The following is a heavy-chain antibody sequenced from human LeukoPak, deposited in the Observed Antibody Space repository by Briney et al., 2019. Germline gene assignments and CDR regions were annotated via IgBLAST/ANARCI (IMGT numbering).Heavy chain of an antibody. V-gene: IGHV5-51*01. J-gene: IGHJ6*03. Sequence: HGESLKISCKGSGYTFTNYWIGWVRQMPGKGLEWMGIIYPGDSDTRYNPSFQGQVTISADRSISTAYLQWSSLKASDTAMYYCARGFYGGYYYYYYMDVWGKGTTVTVSS. CDR3: ARGFYGGYYYYYYMDV. CDR1: GYTFTNYW. CDR2: IYPGDSDT. D-gene: IGHD4/OR15-4a*01.